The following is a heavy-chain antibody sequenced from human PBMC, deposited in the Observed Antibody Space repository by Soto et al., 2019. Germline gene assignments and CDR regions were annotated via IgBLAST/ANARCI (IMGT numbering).Heavy chain of an antibody. D-gene: IGHD2-2*01. V-gene: IGHV3-23*01. CDR1: GFTFSGYV. J-gene: IGHJ4*02. Sequence: GGSLRLSCAGSGFTFSGYVMSWVRQAPGKGLEWVSAISGSGGSTYFADSVKGRFTISRDNSKNTLYLQMNRLRAEDTAVYYCAKVSGDQLLSTFDYWGQGTLVTVSS. CDR2: ISGSGGST. CDR3: AKVSGDQLLSTFDY.